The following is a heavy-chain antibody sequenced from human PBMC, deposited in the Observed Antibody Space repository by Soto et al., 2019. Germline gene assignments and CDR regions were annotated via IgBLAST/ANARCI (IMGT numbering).Heavy chain of an antibody. CDR3: AKGAETTALDY. Sequence: SSETLSLTCTVSGGSISSYYWSWIRQPPGKGLEWIGYIYYSGSTNYNPSLKSRVTISVDTSKNQFSLKLSSVTAADTAVYYCAKGAETTALDYWGQGTLVTVSS. J-gene: IGHJ4*02. CDR2: IYYSGST. CDR1: GGSISSYY. D-gene: IGHD2-21*02. V-gene: IGHV4-59*01.